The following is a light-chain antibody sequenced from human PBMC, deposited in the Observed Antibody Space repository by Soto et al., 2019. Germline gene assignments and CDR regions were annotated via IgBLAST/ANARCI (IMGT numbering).Light chain of an antibody. CDR1: QGISSN. V-gene: IGKV1-9*01. Sequence: DIQLTQSPSFLSASVGDRVTITCRASQGISSNLAWYQHKPGKAPKLLIYAASTVQSGVPSRFRGSGSGTEFTLTLSGLQPEDFATYYCQQLNSYPITFGQGTRLEIK. CDR2: AAS. J-gene: IGKJ5*01. CDR3: QQLNSYPIT.